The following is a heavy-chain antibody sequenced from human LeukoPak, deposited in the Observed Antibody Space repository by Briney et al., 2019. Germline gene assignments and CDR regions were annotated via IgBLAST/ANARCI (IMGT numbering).Heavy chain of an antibody. V-gene: IGHV3-23*01. CDR3: AKESGALGAPLYDY. CDR2: ISDNGGGR. D-gene: IGHD4/OR15-4a*01. CDR1: GFIFRNYA. J-gene: IGHJ4*02. Sequence: GGSLRLSCGASGFIFRNYAMSWFRQAPGEGLEWVSGISDNGGGRYYADSVKGRFTISRDNSKNMLYLQMNSLRAEDTAVYYCAKESGALGAPLYDYWGRGILVTASS.